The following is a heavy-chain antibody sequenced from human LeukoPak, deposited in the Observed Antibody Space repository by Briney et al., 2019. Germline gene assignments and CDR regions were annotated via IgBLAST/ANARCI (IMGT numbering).Heavy chain of an antibody. V-gene: IGHV3-53*01. D-gene: IGHD2-15*01. CDR2: IYSGDST. J-gene: IGHJ4*02. Sequence: PGGSLRLSCAAPGFTVSTNYMSWVRQAPGKGLEWVSVIYSGDSTYYADSVKGRFTISRDNSKNTLYLQMNSLRAEDTAVYYYARGSGGHRGGPAFDYWGQGTLVTVSS. CDR3: ARGSGGHRGGPAFDY. CDR1: GFTVSTNY.